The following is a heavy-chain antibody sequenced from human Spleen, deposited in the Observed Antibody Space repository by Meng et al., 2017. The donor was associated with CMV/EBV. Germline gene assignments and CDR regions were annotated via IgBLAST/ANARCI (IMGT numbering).Heavy chain of an antibody. CDR3: AIGLHWNYAKDWFDP. D-gene: IGHD1-7*01. Sequence: SVKVSCKASGGNFNGYTISWVRQAPGQGLEWMGRILPVLDLTNYPQKFQGRATITADKSTSTADMELSRLRADDTAVYYCAIGLHWNYAKDWFDPWGQGTLVTVSS. CDR1: GGNFNGYT. CDR2: ILPVLDLT. J-gene: IGHJ5*02. V-gene: IGHV1-69*02.